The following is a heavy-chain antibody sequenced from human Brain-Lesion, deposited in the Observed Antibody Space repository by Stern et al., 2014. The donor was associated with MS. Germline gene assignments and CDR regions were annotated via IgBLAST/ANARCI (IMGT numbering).Heavy chain of an antibody. CDR3: ATYYYDSTGYNDF. Sequence: VQLVQSEAEVKKPGASVKVSCKASGYTFTGYYMHWVRQAPGQGLEWMGWINPKSGGTNYAQKFQGWDTMTRDTSINTAYMELSRLRSDDTAVYYCATYYYDSTGYNDFWGQGTLVTVSS. V-gene: IGHV1-2*04. CDR2: INPKSGGT. CDR1: GYTFTGYY. J-gene: IGHJ4*02. D-gene: IGHD3-22*01.